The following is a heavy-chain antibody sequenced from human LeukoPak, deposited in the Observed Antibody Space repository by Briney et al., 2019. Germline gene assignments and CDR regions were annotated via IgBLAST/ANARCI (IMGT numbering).Heavy chain of an antibody. J-gene: IGHJ5*02. Sequence: ASVKVSCKASGYTFNGYYMHWVRQAPGQGLEWMGWINPNSGGTNYVQKFQGRVTMTRDTSISTAYMELSRLRSDDTAVYYCAIVMITFGGVIDPWGQGTLVTVSS. CDR3: AIVMITFGGVIDP. CDR2: INPNSGGT. D-gene: IGHD3-16*01. V-gene: IGHV1-2*02. CDR1: GYTFNGYY.